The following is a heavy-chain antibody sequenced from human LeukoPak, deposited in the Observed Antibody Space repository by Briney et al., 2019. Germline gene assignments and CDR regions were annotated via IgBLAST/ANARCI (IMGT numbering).Heavy chain of an antibody. CDR2: INHSGST. CDR1: GGSFSGHY. CDR3: ARLIYGSGSRLDY. Sequence: SETLSLTCAVYGGSFSGHYWSWIRQPPGKGLEWIGEINHSGSTNYNPSLKSRVTISVDTSKNQFSLKLSSVTAADTAVYYCARLIYGSGSRLDYWGQGTLVTVSS. D-gene: IGHD3-10*01. J-gene: IGHJ4*02. V-gene: IGHV4-34*01.